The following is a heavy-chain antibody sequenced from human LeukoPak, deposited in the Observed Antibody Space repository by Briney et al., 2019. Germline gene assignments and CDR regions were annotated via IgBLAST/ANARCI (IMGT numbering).Heavy chain of an antibody. V-gene: IGHV4-34*01. CDR3: ARGDYYYDSSGYYASFDP. CDR1: GGSFSDYY. CDR2: INHSGST. J-gene: IGHJ5*02. D-gene: IGHD3-22*01. Sequence: PSETLSLTCAVYGGSFSDYYWTWIRQPPGKGLEWIGEINHSGSTNYNPSLKSRVTISVDTSKNQFSLKLSSVTAADTAVYYCARGDYYYDSSGYYASFDPWGQGTLVTVSS.